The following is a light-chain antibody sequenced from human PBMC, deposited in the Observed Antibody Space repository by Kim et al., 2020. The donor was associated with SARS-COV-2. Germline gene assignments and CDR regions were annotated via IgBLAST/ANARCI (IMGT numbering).Light chain of an antibody. J-gene: IGKJ1*01. CDR3: RQNETTPCT. CDR2: GDS. V-gene: IGKV3-20*01. Sequence: EIVLTQSPGTLSLSPGERATLSCRASQTISRTYLAWYQQKPGQAPSLLVNGDSSRATGVPDRLSGSGSGTDFTLTISRLEPEDFAVYFCRQNETTPCTFGERSK. CDR1: QTISRTY.